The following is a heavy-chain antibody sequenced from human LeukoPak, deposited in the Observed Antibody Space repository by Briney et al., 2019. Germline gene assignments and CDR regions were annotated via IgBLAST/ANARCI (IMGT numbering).Heavy chain of an antibody. CDR3: ARGTNWSPLDFDY. V-gene: IGHV3-21*06. D-gene: IGHD3-3*01. Sequence: GGSLRLSCVASGFTFNTYNMHWVRQAPGKGLEWVSTISSSASTYDYYADSVKGRFTISRDNAKNLLYLQMNSLRAEDTAVSYCARGTNWSPLDFDYWGQGILVTVSS. J-gene: IGHJ4*02. CDR2: ISSSASTYD. CDR1: GFTFNTYN.